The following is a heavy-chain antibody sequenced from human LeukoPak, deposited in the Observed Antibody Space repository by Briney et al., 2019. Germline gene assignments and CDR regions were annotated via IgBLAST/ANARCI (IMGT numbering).Heavy chain of an antibody. V-gene: IGHV4-39*01. J-gene: IGHJ4*02. D-gene: IGHD2-2*03. CDR3: ARGALRVDIVVVPAANIPFDY. CDR1: GGSISSSSYY. CDR2: IYYSGST. Sequence: SETLSLTCTVSGGSISSSSYYWGWIRQPPGKGLEWIGSIYYSGSTYYNPSLKSRVTVSVDTSKNQFSLKLSSVTAADTAVYYCARGALRVDIVVVPAANIPFDYWGQGTLVTVSS.